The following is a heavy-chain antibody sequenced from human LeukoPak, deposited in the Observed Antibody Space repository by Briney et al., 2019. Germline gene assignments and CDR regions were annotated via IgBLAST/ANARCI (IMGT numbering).Heavy chain of an antibody. D-gene: IGHD2-8*01. CDR2: IYYSGST. CDR3: ARVALYPYEALYFDL. J-gene: IGHJ2*01. CDR1: GGSISSYY. Sequence: SETLSLTCTVSGGSISSYYWSWIRQPPGKGLEWIGYIYYSGSTNYNPSLKSRVTISVDTSKNQFSLKLSSVAAADTAVYYCARVALYPYEALYFDLWGRGTLVTVSS. V-gene: IGHV4-59*01.